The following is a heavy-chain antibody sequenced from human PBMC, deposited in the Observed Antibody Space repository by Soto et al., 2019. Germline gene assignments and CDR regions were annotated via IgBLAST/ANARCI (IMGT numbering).Heavy chain of an antibody. CDR2: IDYSGST. Sequence: QVQLQESGPGLVKPSETLSLTCSVSGGSVSGSSHYWNWIRQTPGKGLEWIGYIDYSGSTKYSPSRKSRVTISVDTSKTQFSLKMNSVTAADTAVYYCARGGTSSRRAVAGYFHYWGQGIQVTVSS. CDR1: GGSVSGSSHY. J-gene: IGHJ1*01. CDR3: ARGGTSSRRAVAGYFHY. D-gene: IGHD1-7*01. V-gene: IGHV4-61*01.